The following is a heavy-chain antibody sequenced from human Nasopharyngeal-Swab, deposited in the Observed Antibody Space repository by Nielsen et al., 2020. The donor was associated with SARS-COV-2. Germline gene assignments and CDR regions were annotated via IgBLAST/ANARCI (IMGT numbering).Heavy chain of an antibody. CDR1: GFSFDEYV. CDR2: ISWNSGSI. V-gene: IGHV3-9*01. J-gene: IGHJ3*02. CDR3: AKDISLSSSWDAFDI. Sequence: SLKISCAASGFSFDEYVMHWVRQAPGKGLEWVSGISWNSGSIRYADSVKGRFTISRDNAKNSLYLQMNSLRAEDTALYYCAKDISLSSSWDAFDIWGQGTMVTVSS. D-gene: IGHD6-13*01.